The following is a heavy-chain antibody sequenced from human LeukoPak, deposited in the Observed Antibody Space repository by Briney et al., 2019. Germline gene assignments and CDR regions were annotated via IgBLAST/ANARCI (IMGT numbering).Heavy chain of an antibody. CDR2: ISGSGSTI. Sequence: PGGSLRLSCAASGFTFSSYERNWVRQVPGKGLEWVSYISGSGSTIYYADSVKGRFTISRDNAKNSLYLQMNSLRAEDTAVYYCARDYYDNSGRFDYWGQGTLVTVSS. D-gene: IGHD3-22*01. J-gene: IGHJ4*02. CDR1: GFTFSSYE. CDR3: ARDYYDNSGRFDY. V-gene: IGHV3-48*03.